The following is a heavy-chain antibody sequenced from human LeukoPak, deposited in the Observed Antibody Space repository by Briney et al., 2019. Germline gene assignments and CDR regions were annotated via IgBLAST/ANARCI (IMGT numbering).Heavy chain of an antibody. CDR2: IIPIFGTA. CDR3: ARVEDTANSLID. J-gene: IGHJ4*02. Sequence: SVKVSCKASGGTFSSYANSWVRQAPGQGLEWMGGIIPIFGTANYAQKFQGRVTITADESTSTAYMELSSLRSEDTAVYYCARVEDTANSLIDWGQGTLVTVSS. V-gene: IGHV1-69*13. CDR1: GGTFSSYA. D-gene: IGHD5-18*01.